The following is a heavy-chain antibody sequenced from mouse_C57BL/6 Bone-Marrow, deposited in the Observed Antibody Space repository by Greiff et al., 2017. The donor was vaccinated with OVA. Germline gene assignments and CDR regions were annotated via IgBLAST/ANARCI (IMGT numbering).Heavy chain of an antibody. CDR1: GYAFTNYL. CDR2: INPGSGGT. V-gene: IGHV1-54*01. Sequence: VQLQQSGAELVRPGTSVKVSCKASGYAFTNYLIEWVKQRPGQGHEWIGVINPGSGGTNYNEKFKGKATLTADKSSSTAYMQLSSLTSEDSAVYFCAVYSNRGSAYWGQGTLVTVSA. CDR3: AVYSNRGSAY. J-gene: IGHJ3*01. D-gene: IGHD2-5*01.